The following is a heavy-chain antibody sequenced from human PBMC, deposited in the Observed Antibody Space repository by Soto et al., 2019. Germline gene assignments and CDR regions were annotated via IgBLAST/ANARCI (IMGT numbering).Heavy chain of an antibody. D-gene: IGHD3-3*01. CDR2: ISWNSGTI. CDR1: GFGFDGYA. Sequence: EVQLVESGGGLVQPGRSLRLSCAASGFGFDGYAMHWVRQDPGKGLEWVSGISWNSGTIGYADSVKGRFTISRGNAKNPRYLQMYSLRLEDTAMYYCAKDTQSRFYGMDVWGQGTTVTVSS. J-gene: IGHJ6*02. V-gene: IGHV3-9*01. CDR3: AKDTQSRFYGMDV.